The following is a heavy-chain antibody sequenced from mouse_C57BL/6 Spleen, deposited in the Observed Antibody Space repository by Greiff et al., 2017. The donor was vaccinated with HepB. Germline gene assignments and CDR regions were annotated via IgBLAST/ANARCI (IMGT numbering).Heavy chain of an antibody. D-gene: IGHD2-3*01. V-gene: IGHV1-59*01. CDR3: ARWLLDLDY. J-gene: IGHJ2*01. Sequence: QVQLQQPGAELVRPGTSVKLSCKASGYTFTSYWMHWVKQRPGQGLEWIGVIDPSDSYTNYNQKFKGKATLTVDTSSSTAYMQLSSLTSEDSAVYYCARWLLDLDYWGQGTTLTVSS. CDR1: GYTFTSYW. CDR2: IDPSDSYT.